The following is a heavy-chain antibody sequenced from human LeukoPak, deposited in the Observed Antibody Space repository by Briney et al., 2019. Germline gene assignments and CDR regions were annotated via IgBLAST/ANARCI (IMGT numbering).Heavy chain of an antibody. Sequence: PGGSLRLSCAASGFTVNDNYMSWVRQAPGKGLEWISVIYRSGDTYYADSVKGRFTVSRDNDQNTLYLQLNSLRPEDTAVYYCASDRVKSDDILTGYPHYYYYFCMDVWGKGTVVTVSS. J-gene: IGHJ6*03. D-gene: IGHD3-9*01. CDR1: GFTVNDNY. CDR2: IYRSGDT. CDR3: ASDRVKSDDILTGYPHYYYYFCMDV. V-gene: IGHV3-66*02.